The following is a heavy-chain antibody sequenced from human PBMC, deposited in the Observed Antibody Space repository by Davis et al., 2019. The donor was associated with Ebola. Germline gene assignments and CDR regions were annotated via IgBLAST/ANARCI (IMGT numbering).Heavy chain of an antibody. CDR3: ARGAGTGGDY. V-gene: IGHV3-30*03. J-gene: IGHJ4*02. D-gene: IGHD6-13*01. CDR1: GFTFSSYG. Sequence: GESLKISCAASGFTFSSYGMHWVRQAPGKGLEWVAVISSDGSNKYYVDSVKGRFTISRDNSKNTVYLQMNSLRADDTAVYYCARGAGTGGDYWGQGTLVTVSS. CDR2: ISSDGSNK.